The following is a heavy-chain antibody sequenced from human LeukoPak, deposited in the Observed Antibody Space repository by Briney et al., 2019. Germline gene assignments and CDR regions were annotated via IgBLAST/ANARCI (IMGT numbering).Heavy chain of an antibody. Sequence: SETLSLTCSVSGGSIDSGSYYWSWVRLPPEKGLEWIASIHYTGSTYYNPSLKSRSTISRDTSKNQFSLTLTSVIDADTAVYYCVRHVHSPSFDPWGQGTLVTVSS. CDR3: VRHVHSPSFDP. V-gene: IGHV4-39*01. CDR2: IHYTGST. J-gene: IGHJ5*02. CDR1: GGSIDSGSYY.